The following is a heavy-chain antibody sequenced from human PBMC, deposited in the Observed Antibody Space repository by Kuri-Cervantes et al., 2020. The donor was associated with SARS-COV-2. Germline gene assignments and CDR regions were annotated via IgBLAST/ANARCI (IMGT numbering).Heavy chain of an antibody. CDR3: ATSNCSSTRCFARGNWFDP. CDR1: GGTFSSYA. J-gene: IGHJ5*01. CDR2: IIPIFGTA. Sequence: SVKVSCKASGGTFSSYAISWVRQAPGQGLEWMGGIIPIFGTANYAQKFQGRVTITADKSTSTAYMELSSLRSGDTAVYYCATSNCSSTRCFARGNWFDPWGQGTLVTVSS. V-gene: IGHV1-69*06. D-gene: IGHD2-2*01.